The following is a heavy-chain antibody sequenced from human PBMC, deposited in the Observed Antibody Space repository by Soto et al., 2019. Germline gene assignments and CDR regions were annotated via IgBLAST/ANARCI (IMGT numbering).Heavy chain of an antibody. V-gene: IGHV1-69*13. CDR1: GGTFSSYA. J-gene: IGHJ6*02. CDR2: IIPIFGTA. Sequence: SVKVSCKASGGTFSSYAISWVRQAPGQGLEWMGGIIPIFGTANYAQKFQGRVTITADESTSTAYMELSSLRSEDTAVYYCASSIAGHYYYGMDVWGQGTTVTVSS. CDR3: ASSIAGHYYYGMDV. D-gene: IGHD6-6*01.